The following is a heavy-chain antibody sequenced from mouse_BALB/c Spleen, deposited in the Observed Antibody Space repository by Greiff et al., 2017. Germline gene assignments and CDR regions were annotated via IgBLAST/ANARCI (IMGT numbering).Heavy chain of an antibody. CDR2: ISSGGST. V-gene: IGHV5-6-5*01. D-gene: IGHD2-14*01. CDR1: GFTFSSYA. J-gene: IGHJ4*01. CDR3: ARGQIGYAMDY. Sequence: EVQRVESGGGLVKPGGSLKLSCAASGFTFSSYAMSWVRQTPEKRLEWVASISSGGSTYYPDSVKGRFTISRDNARNILYLQMSSLRSEDTAMYYCARGQIGYAMDYWGQGTSVTVSS.